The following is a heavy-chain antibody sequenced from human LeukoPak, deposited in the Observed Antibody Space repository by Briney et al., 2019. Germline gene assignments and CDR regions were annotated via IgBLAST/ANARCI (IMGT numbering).Heavy chain of an antibody. D-gene: IGHD4-23*01. CDR1: GGSISSSNW. J-gene: IGHJ5*02. V-gene: IGHV4-4*02. CDR3: AREGYGGGLNWFDP. Sequence: SETLSLTCAVSGGSISSSNWWGWVRRPPGKGLEWIGEIYHSGSTNYNQSLKSGGTISVDKSKNQFSLKLSSAAAADTAVYYCAREGYGGGLNWFDPWGQGTLVTVSS. CDR2: IYHSGST.